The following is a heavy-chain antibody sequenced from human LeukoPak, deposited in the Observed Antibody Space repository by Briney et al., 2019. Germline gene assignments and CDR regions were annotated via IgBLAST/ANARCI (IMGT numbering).Heavy chain of an antibody. Sequence: GGSLRLSCTASGFTFGDYAMSWVRQAPGKGLEWVGFIRSKAYGGTTEYAASVKGRFTISRDDSKNSLYLYLQMNSLKTEDTAVYYCAIGSDHYDSSGYYYGILALAYWGQGTLVTVSS. CDR2: IRSKAYGGTT. J-gene: IGHJ4*02. CDR1: GFTFGDYA. CDR3: AIGSDHYDSSGYYYGILALAY. D-gene: IGHD3-22*01. V-gene: IGHV3-49*04.